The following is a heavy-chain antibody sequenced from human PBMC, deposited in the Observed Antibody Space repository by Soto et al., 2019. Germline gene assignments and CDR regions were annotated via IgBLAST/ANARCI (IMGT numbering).Heavy chain of an antibody. V-gene: IGHV3-23*01. Sequence: EVQLLESGGGLVQPGGSLRLSCAASGFTFSNYAMSWVRQAPGKGLEWVSSIRGSGGTTYYADSVKGRFTISRDNSKNTLFLQMNSLRAEDTAVYYCAKEGGSSSWWHFDYWGQGTLVTVSS. CDR1: GFTFSNYA. D-gene: IGHD6-13*01. CDR2: IRGSGGTT. J-gene: IGHJ4*02. CDR3: AKEGGSSSWWHFDY.